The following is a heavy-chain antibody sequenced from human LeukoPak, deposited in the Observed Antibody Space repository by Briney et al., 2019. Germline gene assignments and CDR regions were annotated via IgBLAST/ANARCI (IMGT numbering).Heavy chain of an antibody. V-gene: IGHV3-64*04. J-gene: IGHJ4*02. CDR2: ISSNGGST. CDR1: GFTFSRYA. D-gene: IGHD6-19*01. Sequence: GGSLRLSCSVSGFTFSRYAMHWVRQTPGKGLEHVSGISSNGGSTYYADSVKGRFTISRDNSKNTVYLQMNSLRAEDTALYYCASRYSSGWALYYFDSWGQGTLVTVSS. CDR3: ASRYSSGWALYYFDS.